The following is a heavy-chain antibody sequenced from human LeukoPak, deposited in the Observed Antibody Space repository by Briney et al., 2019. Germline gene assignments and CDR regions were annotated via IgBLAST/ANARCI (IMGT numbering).Heavy chain of an antibody. D-gene: IGHD4-17*01. Sequence: GGSLRLSCAASGFSFSDYSIHWVRQAPGKGLEWVAVISYDEINKYYVDSVKGRFTISRDNSKNTVYLQMNSLRAEDTAVYYCAREGYGEFRRPDCWGQGTLVTVSS. J-gene: IGHJ4*02. CDR3: AREGYGEFRRPDC. CDR2: ISYDEINK. CDR1: GFSFSDYS. V-gene: IGHV3-30-3*01.